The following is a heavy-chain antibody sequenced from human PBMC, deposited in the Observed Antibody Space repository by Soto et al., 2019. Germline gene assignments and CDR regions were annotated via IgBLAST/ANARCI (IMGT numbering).Heavy chain of an antibody. Sequence: EMQLLESGGGLVQPGVSLRLSCAASGFTFISYGMTWVRQAPGKGLEWVSGITTTGRNTYYAESVKGRFTISRDNSKNLVYLQMNSLRAEDTAVYYCARGAAAAGTDWFDAWGQGTLVIGSS. CDR1: GFTFISYG. D-gene: IGHD6-13*01. V-gene: IGHV3-23*01. CDR3: ARGAAAAGTDWFDA. J-gene: IGHJ5*02. CDR2: ITTTGRNT.